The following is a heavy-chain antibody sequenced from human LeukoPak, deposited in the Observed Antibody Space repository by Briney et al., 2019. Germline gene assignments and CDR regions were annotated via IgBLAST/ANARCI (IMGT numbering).Heavy chain of an antibody. CDR2: IIGNGASS. CDR3: AKRICSGTTCYPLDS. D-gene: IGHD2-2*01. Sequence: GGSLRLSCAASGFTFSVAGMHWVRQAPGKGLEWVSAIIGNGASSYYVDSVKGRFTTFRDNSKNTPYPQMNCLLAEDTGVYYCAKRICSGTTCYPLDSWGQGTLVTVSS. CDR1: GFTFSVAG. V-gene: IGHV3-23*01. J-gene: IGHJ4*02.